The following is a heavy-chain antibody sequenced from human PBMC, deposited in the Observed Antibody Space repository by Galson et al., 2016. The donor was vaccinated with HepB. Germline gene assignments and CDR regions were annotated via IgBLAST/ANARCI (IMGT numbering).Heavy chain of an antibody. Sequence: TLSLTCAVSGGSISSGGYSWSWIRQPPGKGLEWIGYIYHSGSTYYNPSLKSRVTISVDRSKNQFSLKLSSVAAADTAVYYCAGDRSYGYSNGMDVWGQGTTVTVSS. CDR2: IYHSGST. CDR1: GGSISSGGYS. D-gene: IGHD5-18*01. J-gene: IGHJ6*02. CDR3: AGDRSYGYSNGMDV. V-gene: IGHV4-30-2*01.